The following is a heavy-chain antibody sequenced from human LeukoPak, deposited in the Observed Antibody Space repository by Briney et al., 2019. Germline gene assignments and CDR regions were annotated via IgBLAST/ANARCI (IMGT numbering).Heavy chain of an antibody. CDR1: GFTLRNYA. Sequence: GGSLRLSCAASGFTLRNYAMTWVRQAPGKGLEWVSVVTGNGDTTYYADSLKGRFTISRDNSRNTLYLQMNSLRAEDTAVYHCARNAADCTTSACYDSWGQGTLVTVSS. D-gene: IGHD2-8*01. CDR2: VTGNGDTT. J-gene: IGHJ4*02. CDR3: ARNAADCTTSACYDS. V-gene: IGHV3-23*01.